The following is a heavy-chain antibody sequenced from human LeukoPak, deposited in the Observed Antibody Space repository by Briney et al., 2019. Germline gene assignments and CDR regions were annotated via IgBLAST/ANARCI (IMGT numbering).Heavy chain of an antibody. Sequence: GGSLRLSCAASGFTFSSYDMHWVRQATGKGLEWVSAIGTAGDTYYPGSVKGRFTISRENAKNSLYPQMNSLRAEDTAVYYCARDLSEAYSSAVPHFDYWGQGTLVTVSS. CDR2: IGTAGDT. V-gene: IGHV3-13*01. CDR1: GFTFSSYD. D-gene: IGHD6-25*01. J-gene: IGHJ4*02. CDR3: ARDLSEAYSSAVPHFDY.